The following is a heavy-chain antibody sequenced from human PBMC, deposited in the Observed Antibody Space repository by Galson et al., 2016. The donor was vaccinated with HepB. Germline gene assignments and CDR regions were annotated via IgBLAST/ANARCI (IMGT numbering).Heavy chain of an antibody. Sequence: SLRLSCAASGFTFDRYAMTWVRQAPGKGLQWVSSIGGSGSSTYYADSVKGRFTISRDNSKNTLYLQMHSLRAEDTAKYYCAKNRHVVVVVAGMDFWGKGTTVTVSS. CDR2: IGGSGSST. CDR3: AKNRHVVVVVAGMDF. D-gene: IGHD3-22*01. V-gene: IGHV3-23*01. J-gene: IGHJ6*04. CDR1: GFTFDRYA.